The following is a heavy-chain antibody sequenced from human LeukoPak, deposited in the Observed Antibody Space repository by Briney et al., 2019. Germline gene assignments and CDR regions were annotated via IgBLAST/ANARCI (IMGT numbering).Heavy chain of an antibody. V-gene: IGHV4-4*07. Sequence: SETLSLTCAVYGGSFSGYYWSWIRQPAGKGLEWIGRIYTSGSTNYNPSLKSRVTISVDTSKNQFSLKLSSVTAADTAVYYCARDRITMVRGVIWWFDPWGQGTLVTVSS. D-gene: IGHD3-10*01. CDR1: GGSFSGYY. CDR3: ARDRITMVRGVIWWFDP. CDR2: IYTSGST. J-gene: IGHJ5*02.